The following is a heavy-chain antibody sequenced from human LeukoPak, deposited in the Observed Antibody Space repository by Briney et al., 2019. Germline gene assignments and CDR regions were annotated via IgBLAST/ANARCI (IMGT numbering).Heavy chain of an antibody. CDR2: ISSSGSTI. D-gene: IGHD1-26*01. V-gene: IGHV3-11*01. Sequence: YYXXWIRQAXXKGLEWVSYISSSGSTIYYADSVKGRFTISRDNAKNSLYLQMNSLRAEDTAVYYCARDELFEYHYYGMDVWGQGTTVTVSS. CDR1: YY. CDR3: ARDELFEYHYYGMDV. J-gene: IGHJ6*02.